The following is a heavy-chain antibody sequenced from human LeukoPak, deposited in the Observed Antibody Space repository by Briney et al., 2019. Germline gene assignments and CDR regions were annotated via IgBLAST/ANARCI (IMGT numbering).Heavy chain of an antibody. CDR2: IKPDGSDK. J-gene: IGHJ3*02. CDR3: TRNYNNAFDI. Sequence: GGSLRLSCAASGFSFSSYWMSWVRQAPGKGLERVANIKPDGSDKRYVDSVKGRFTISRDNAKNSLYLQMNSLRGDDTAVNYCTRNYNNAFDIWGQGTMVTVSS. CDR1: GFSFSSYW. V-gene: IGHV3-7*01. D-gene: IGHD3-22*01.